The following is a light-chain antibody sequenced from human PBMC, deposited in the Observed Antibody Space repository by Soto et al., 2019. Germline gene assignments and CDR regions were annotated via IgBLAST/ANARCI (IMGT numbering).Light chain of an antibody. CDR1: QTISNE. CDR3: QHNDKSPPVT. V-gene: IGKV3-15*01. CDR2: DAS. J-gene: IGKJ4*01. Sequence: EVVMTPSPATFSVSPGEGVTLSCRASQTISNELAWYQQKPGQAPRLLIYDASTRATGVPARFSGGGSGTEFTLTISSLQSQDDAFYCCQHNDKSPPVTFGGDTEVDVK.